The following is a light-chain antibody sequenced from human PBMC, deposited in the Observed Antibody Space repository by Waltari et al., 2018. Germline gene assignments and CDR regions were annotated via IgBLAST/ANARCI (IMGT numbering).Light chain of an antibody. V-gene: IGLV2-14*03. J-gene: IGLJ2*01. Sequence: QSALTQPASVSGSPGQSITISCPGTSSDVGGSHYVSWYQQHPGKAPKLMIYDVSNRPSGVSNRFSGSKSGNTASLTISGLQAEDETDYYCSSYTSSSTLFGGGTKLTVL. CDR3: SSYTSSSTL. CDR2: DVS. CDR1: SSDVGGSHY.